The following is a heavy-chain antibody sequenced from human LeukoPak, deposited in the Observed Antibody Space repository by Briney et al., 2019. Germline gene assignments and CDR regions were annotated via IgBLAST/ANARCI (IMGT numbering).Heavy chain of an antibody. CDR1: GYTFTSYY. Sequence: ASAKVSCKASGYTFTSYYMHWVRQAPGQGLEWTGIINPSGGSTSYAQKFQGRVTMTRDTSTSTVYMELSSLRSEDTAVYYCARDFGVVVVAVPTTNYYYGMDVWAKGPRSPSP. D-gene: IGHD2-15*01. CDR2: INPSGGST. J-gene: IGHJ6*02. CDR3: ARDFGVVVVAVPTTNYYYGMDV. V-gene: IGHV1-46*01.